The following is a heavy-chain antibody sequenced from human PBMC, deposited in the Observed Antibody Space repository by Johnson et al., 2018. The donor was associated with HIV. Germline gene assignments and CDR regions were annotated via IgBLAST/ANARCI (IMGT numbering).Heavy chain of an antibody. CDR3: ARSAVEMATKDAFDI. D-gene: IGHD5-24*01. Sequence: MQLVESGGGVVQPGRSLRLSCAASGFTFSNYAMHWVRQAPGKGLDWVALISYDESNKYYADSVKGRFTISRDNSKNTLYLRMNSLRAEDTAVYYCARSAVEMATKDAFDIWGQGTVVTVSS. V-gene: IGHV3-30-3*01. CDR1: GFTFSNYA. CDR2: ISYDESNK. J-gene: IGHJ3*02.